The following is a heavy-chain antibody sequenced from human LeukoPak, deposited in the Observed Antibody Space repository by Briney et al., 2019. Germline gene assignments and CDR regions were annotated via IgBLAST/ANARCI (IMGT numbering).Heavy chain of an antibody. V-gene: IGHV3-7*01. J-gene: IGHJ4*02. D-gene: IGHD3-10*01. CDR1: GFTFSSRDW. Sequence: PGGSLRLSCVASGFTFSSRDWMSWVRQAPGKGLEWVANIKQDGSEKHYLDSVKGRFTISRDNSKNTLYLQMNSLRAADTALYYCVQGTRRGAITMVRGVIGKSYYFDSWGQGTLVTVSS. CDR2: IKQDGSEK. CDR3: VQGTRRGAITMVRGVIGKSYYFDS.